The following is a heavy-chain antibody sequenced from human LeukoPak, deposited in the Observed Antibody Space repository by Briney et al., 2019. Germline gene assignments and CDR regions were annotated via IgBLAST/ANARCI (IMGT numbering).Heavy chain of an antibody. CDR2: IYYSGST. D-gene: IGHD6-13*01. Sequence: SSETLSLTCTVSGGSISSYYWSWIRQPPGKGLEWIGYIYYSGSTNYNPSLKSRVTISVDTSKNQFSLKLSSVTAADTAVYYCARDRYSSSWYDAFDIWGQGTMVTVSS. CDR3: ARDRYSSSWYDAFDI. CDR1: GGSISSYY. J-gene: IGHJ3*02. V-gene: IGHV4-59*12.